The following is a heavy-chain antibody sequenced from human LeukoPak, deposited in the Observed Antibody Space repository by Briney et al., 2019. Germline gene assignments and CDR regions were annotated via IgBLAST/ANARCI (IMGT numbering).Heavy chain of an antibody. Sequence: GASVKVSCKASGYTFTSYDINWVRQATGQGLEWMGWMNPNSGNTGYAQKFQGRVTMTRNTSISTAYMELSSLRSEDTAVYYCARVGSIAVAGSLNWFGPWGQGTLVTVSS. V-gene: IGHV1-8*01. CDR2: MNPNSGNT. CDR1: GYTFTSYD. J-gene: IGHJ5*02. D-gene: IGHD6-19*01. CDR3: ARVGSIAVAGSLNWFGP.